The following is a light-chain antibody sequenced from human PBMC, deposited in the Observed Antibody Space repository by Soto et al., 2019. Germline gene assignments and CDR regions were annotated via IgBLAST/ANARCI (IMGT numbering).Light chain of an antibody. CDR3: QQYYSTPRT. CDR2: WAS. Sequence: DIVMTQAPDSLAVSLGERATINCKSSQNILYSSNNKNYLAWYQQKPGQPPKLLIYWASTRESGVPDRFSGSGSGTDFTLTITNLQAEDVAVYYCQQYYSTPRTFGQGTKVQI. CDR1: QNILYSSNNKNY. J-gene: IGKJ1*01. V-gene: IGKV4-1*01.